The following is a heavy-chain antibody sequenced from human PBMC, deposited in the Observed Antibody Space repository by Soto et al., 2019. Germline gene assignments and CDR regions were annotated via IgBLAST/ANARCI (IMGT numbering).Heavy chain of an antibody. V-gene: IGHV1-69*13. D-gene: IGHD2-2*01. J-gene: IGHJ5*02. CDR3: ARVRGNQLLGWFDP. CDR1: GGTFSSYA. Sequence: SVKVSCKASGGTFSSYAISWVRQAPGQGLEWMGGIIPIFGTANYAQKFQGRVTITADESTSTAYMELSSLRSEDTAVYYCARVRGNQLLGWFDPWGQGTLVTVSS. CDR2: IIPIFGTA.